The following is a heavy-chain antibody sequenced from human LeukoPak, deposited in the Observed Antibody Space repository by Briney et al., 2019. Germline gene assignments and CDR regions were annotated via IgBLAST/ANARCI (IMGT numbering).Heavy chain of an antibody. J-gene: IGHJ5*02. Sequence: ASVKVSCKASGYTFTSYGISWVRQAPGQGLEWMGWISAYNGNTNYAQKLQGRVTMTADTSTSTAYMELRSLRSDDTAVYYCARKRVQFHWFDPWGQGTLVTVSS. D-gene: IGHD2-21*01. V-gene: IGHV1-18*01. CDR3: ARKRVQFHWFDP. CDR2: ISAYNGNT. CDR1: GYTFTSYG.